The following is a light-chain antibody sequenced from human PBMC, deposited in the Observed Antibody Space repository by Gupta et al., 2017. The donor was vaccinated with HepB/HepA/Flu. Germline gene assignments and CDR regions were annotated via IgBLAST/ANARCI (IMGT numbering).Light chain of an antibody. CDR1: RSIRVY. CDR3: QQTYFSFS. V-gene: IGKV1-39*01. Sequence: DIQMTQSPSSLSASVGDRVTITCRASRSIRVYVNWYQQKSGKAPNLLIYGASTLQSGVPSRFSGSASGTDFTLTISNLQPEDFATYYCQQTYFSFSFGGGTKIDIK. J-gene: IGKJ4*01. CDR2: GAS.